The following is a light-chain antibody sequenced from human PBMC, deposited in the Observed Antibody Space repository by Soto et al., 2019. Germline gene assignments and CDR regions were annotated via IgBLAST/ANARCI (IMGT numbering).Light chain of an antibody. V-gene: IGKV3-20*01. CDR2: GAS. Sequence: EIVLTQSPGTLSLSPGERATLSCRASHSVSSSFLAWYQQKPGQAPRLLIYGASSRPTGIPDRFSGSGSGTDFTLTINRLEPEDFAVYYCQQYGWSPTFGPGTKVDIK. CDR1: HSVSSSF. CDR3: QQYGWSPT. J-gene: IGKJ3*01.